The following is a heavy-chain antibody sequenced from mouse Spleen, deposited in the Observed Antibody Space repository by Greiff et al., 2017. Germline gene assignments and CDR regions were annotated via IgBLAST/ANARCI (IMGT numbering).Heavy chain of an antibody. CDR2: INSNGGST. CDR1: GFTFSSYG. CDR3: ARENRYDGWFAY. V-gene: IGHV5-6-3*01. D-gene: IGHD2-14*01. Sequence: DVHLVESGGGLVQPGGSLKLSCAASGFTFSSYGMSWVRQTPDKRLELVATINSNGGSTYYPDSVKGRFTISRDNAKNTLYLQMSSLKSEDTAMYYCARENRYDGWFAYWGQGTLVTVSA. J-gene: IGHJ3*01.